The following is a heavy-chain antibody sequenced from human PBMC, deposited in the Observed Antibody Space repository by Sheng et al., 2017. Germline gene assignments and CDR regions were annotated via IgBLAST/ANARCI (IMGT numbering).Heavy chain of an antibody. V-gene: IGHV3-74*01. CDR1: GFTFSSYW. J-gene: IGHJ5*02. CDR2: ISSDGGST. D-gene: IGHD1-7*01. Sequence: EVQLVESGGGLVQPGGSLRLSCAASGFTFSSYWMHWVRQAPGQGLVWVSRISSDGGSTNYADSVQGRFTISRDNAKNTLYLQMNSLRAEDTAVYHCARGPRYNWNWWFDPWGQGTLVTVSS. CDR3: ARGPRYNWNWWFDP.